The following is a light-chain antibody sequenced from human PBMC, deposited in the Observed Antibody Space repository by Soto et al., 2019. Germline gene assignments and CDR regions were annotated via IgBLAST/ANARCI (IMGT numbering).Light chain of an antibody. V-gene: IGKV3-15*01. Sequence: ETVMTQSPATLSVSPGERATLSCRASQSVSTNLAWYQQKPGQPPRLLIYGTSTRATGIPARFSGSGSGTDFTLTISSLQSEDFSVYYCQQYNNWPLTFGGGTRVEIK. CDR2: GTS. J-gene: IGKJ4*01. CDR1: QSVSTN. CDR3: QQYNNWPLT.